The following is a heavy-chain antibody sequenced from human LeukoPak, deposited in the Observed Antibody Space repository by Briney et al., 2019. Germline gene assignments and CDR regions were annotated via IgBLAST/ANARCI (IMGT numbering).Heavy chain of an antibody. V-gene: IGHV3-23*01. J-gene: IGHJ4*02. CDR2: ISGSGGST. CDR3: AKPPSSSWYGAPFAY. D-gene: IGHD6-13*01. CDR1: GFTFSSYA. Sequence: GGSLRLSCAASGFTFSSYAMSWVRQAPGKGLEWVSAISGSGGSTYYADSVKGRFTISRDNSKNTLYLQMNSMRAEDTAVYHCAKPPSSSWYGAPFAYWGQGTLVTVSS.